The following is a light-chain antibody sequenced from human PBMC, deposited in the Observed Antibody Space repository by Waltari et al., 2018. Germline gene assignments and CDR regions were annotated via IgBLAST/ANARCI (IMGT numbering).Light chain of an antibody. V-gene: IGKV4-1*01. CDR2: WAS. CDR1: VLYSSNKKNY. Sequence: VLYSSNKKNYLAWYQQKPGQPPKLLIYWASTRESGVPDRFSGSGSGTDFTLTISSLQAEDVAVYYCQQYYSTPPRTFGQGTKVEIK. J-gene: IGKJ1*01. CDR3: QQYYSTPPRT.